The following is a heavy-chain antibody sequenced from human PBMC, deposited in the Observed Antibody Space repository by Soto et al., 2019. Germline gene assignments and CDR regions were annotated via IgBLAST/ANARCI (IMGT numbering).Heavy chain of an antibody. Sequence: QITLKESGPTLVKPTQTLTLTCTFSGFSLTTSGVGVGWIRQPPGKALEWLALIYWDDDKRYSPSLKSRLTITKDTSKNQVVLTLTDMDPVDTAKYYGAQRQNFVSSAYFHHYFDYWGQGTRVTVPS. V-gene: IGHV2-5*02. CDR1: GFSLTTSGVG. J-gene: IGHJ4*02. CDR2: IYWDDDK. D-gene: IGHD3-22*01. CDR3: AQRQNFVSSAYFHHYFDY.